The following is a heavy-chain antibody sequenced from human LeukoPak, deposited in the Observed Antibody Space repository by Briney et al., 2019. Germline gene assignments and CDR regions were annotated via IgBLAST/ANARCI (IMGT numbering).Heavy chain of an antibody. CDR1: EYTFTDYY. CDR3: ARGGSGYSPRETDY. CDR2: ISAYNGNT. J-gene: IGHJ4*02. D-gene: IGHD5-12*01. Sequence: ASVKVSCKASEYTFTDYYIHWVRQAPGQGLEWMGWISAYNGNTNYAQKLQGRVTMTTDTSTSTAYMELRSLRSDDTAVYYCARGGSGYSPRETDYWGQGTLVTVSS. V-gene: IGHV1-18*04.